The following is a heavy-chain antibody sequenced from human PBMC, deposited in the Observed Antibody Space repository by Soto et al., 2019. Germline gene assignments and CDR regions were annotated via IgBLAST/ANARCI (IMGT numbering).Heavy chain of an antibody. CDR1: GGPFSSYA. D-gene: IGHD3-10*02. V-gene: IGHV1-69*06. CDR2: ITPMFGAP. Sequence: QVQLVQSGAEVKKPGSSVKVSCTASGGPFSSYAINWVRQAPGQGLAWMGVITPMFGAPHYAQNFKGRITITADKSTNTAYMDLSSLTSGDTAVYFWAGVFTGRWFDPWRHGTLVTVSS. CDR3: AGVFTGRWFDP. J-gene: IGHJ5*02.